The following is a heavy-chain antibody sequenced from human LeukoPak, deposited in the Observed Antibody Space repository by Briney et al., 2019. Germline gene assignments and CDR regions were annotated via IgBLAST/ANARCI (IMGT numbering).Heavy chain of an antibody. J-gene: IGHJ4*02. CDR1: GFTFDDYG. CDR3: ARGGGYHRGYAIDY. Sequence: GGSLRLSCAASGFTFDDYGMSWVRQAPGKGLEWVAVISYDGSNKYYADSVKGRFTISRDNSKNTLYLQMNSLRAEDTAVYYCARGGGYHRGYAIDYWGQGTLVTVSS. CDR2: ISYDGSNK. V-gene: IGHV3-30*03. D-gene: IGHD5-12*01.